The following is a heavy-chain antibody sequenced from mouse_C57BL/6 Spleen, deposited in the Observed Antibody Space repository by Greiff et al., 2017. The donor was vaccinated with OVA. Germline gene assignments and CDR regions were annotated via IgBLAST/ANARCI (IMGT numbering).Heavy chain of an antibody. CDR3: ARGGPFDY. V-gene: IGHV5-6*01. Sequence: EVMLVESGGDLVKPGGSLKLSCAASGFTFSSYGMSWVRQTPDKRLEWVATISSGGSYTYYPDSVKGRFTISRDNAKNTLYLQMSSLKSEDTAMYYCARGGPFDYWGQGTTLTVSS. CDR1: GFTFSSYG. CDR2: ISSGGSYT. J-gene: IGHJ2*01.